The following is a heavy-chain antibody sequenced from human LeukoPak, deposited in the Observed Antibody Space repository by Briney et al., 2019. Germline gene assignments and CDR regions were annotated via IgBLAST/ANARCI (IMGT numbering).Heavy chain of an antibody. V-gene: IGHV4-4*07. Sequence: KPSETLSLTCTVSGGSISSYHWSWIRQPAGKGLEWIGRIYTSGSTNYNPSLKSRVTMSVDTSKNQFSLKLSSVTAADTAVYYCAREEDSSSWLDFDSWGQGTLVTVSS. D-gene: IGHD6-13*01. CDR2: IYTSGST. CDR1: GGSISSYH. CDR3: AREEDSSSWLDFDS. J-gene: IGHJ4*02.